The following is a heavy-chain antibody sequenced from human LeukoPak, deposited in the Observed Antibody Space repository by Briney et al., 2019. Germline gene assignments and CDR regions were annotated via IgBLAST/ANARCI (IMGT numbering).Heavy chain of an antibody. V-gene: IGHV1-2*02. CDR1: GYTFTGYY. CDR3: ARAPSYYDFWSGPIGGSAFDI. CDR2: INPNSGGT. D-gene: IGHD3-3*01. Sequence: ASVKVSCKASGYTFTGYYMHWVRQAPGQGLEWMGWINPNSGGTNYAQKFQGRVTMTRDTSISTAYMELSRLRSDDTAVYYCARAPSYYDFWSGPIGGSAFDIWGQGTMVTVSS. J-gene: IGHJ3*02.